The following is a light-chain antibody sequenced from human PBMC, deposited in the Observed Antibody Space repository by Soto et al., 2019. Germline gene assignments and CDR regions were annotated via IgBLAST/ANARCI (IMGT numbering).Light chain of an antibody. Sequence: EIVLTQSPGTLSLSPGERATLSCRASQSVTNNYVAWYQQRPGQAPRLLVFGASSRAAGMPDRFSGSGSGTEFTLTISILEPEDFAVYYCQQYGSSPQTFGQGTKVEIK. J-gene: IGKJ1*01. CDR3: QQYGSSPQT. V-gene: IGKV3-20*01. CDR2: GAS. CDR1: QSVTNNY.